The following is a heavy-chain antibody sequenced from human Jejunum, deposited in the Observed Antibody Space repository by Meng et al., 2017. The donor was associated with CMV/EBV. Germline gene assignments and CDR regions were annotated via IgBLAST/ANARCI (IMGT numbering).Heavy chain of an antibody. V-gene: IGHV1-18*01. CDR2: ISWYNGDT. CDR1: VFDVTPQC. CDR3: ARDPSNTSGRYAYFDY. J-gene: IGHJ4*02. D-gene: IGHD6-19*01. Sequence: GGAVQQPAAFVMVSCNASVFDVTPQCLRWIRQAPGQGLEWMGWISWYNGDTNYAQKFQGRVTITTDTSTSTAYTDLRSLRSDDTAVYYCARDPSNTSGRYAYFDYWGQRTLVTVSS.